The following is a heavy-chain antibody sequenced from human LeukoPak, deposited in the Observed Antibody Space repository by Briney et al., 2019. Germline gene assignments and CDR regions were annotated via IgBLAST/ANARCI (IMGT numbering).Heavy chain of an antibody. D-gene: IGHD3-3*01. V-gene: IGHV3-21*05. J-gene: IGHJ4*02. CDR1: GFTFSSYS. CDR2: ISSSGSDR. Sequence: PGGSLRLSCAASGFTFSSYSMTWVRQAPGKGLEWVSYISSSGSDRYYADSVKGRFTISRDNANDALLLQMNRLRADDTAVYYCAREGSGHDSWSGQPYCGEGTLCTLSS. CDR3: AREGSGHDSWSGQPY.